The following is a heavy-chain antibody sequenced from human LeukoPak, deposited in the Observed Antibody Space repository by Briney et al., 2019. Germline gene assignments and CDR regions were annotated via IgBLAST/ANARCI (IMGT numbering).Heavy chain of an antibody. V-gene: IGHV4-4*07. CDR2: IYTSGST. D-gene: IGHD1-26*01. Sequence: SETLSLTCTVSGGSISSYYWSWIRQPAGKGLEWIGRIYTSGSTNYNPSLKSRVTMSVDTSKNQFSLKLSSATAADTAVYYCAREEAVGATFDYWGQGTLVTVSS. CDR3: AREEAVGATFDY. J-gene: IGHJ4*02. CDR1: GGSISSYY.